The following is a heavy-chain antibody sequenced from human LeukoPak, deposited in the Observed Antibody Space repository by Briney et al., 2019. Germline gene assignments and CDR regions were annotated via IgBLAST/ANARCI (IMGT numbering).Heavy chain of an antibody. CDR2: IYYSGST. CDR3: AKRPVAAPQNEPFDY. D-gene: IGHD2-15*01. CDR1: GGSISSYY. V-gene: IGHV4-59*12. Sequence: SETLSLTCTVSGGSISSYYWSWIRQPPGKGLEWIGYIYYSGSTNYNPSLKSRVTISVDTSKNQFSLKLSSVTAADTAVYYCAKRPVAAPQNEPFDYWGQGTLVTVSS. J-gene: IGHJ4*02.